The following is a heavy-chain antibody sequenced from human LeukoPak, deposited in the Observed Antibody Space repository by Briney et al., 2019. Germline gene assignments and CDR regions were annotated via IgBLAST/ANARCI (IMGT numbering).Heavy chain of an antibody. D-gene: IGHD3-3*01. CDR3: ATTYFHFWSDSYTGDY. V-gene: IGHV4-59*01. CDR2: IYYSGST. J-gene: IGHJ4*02. CDR1: GGSISSYY. Sequence: KPSETLSLTCTVSGGSISSYYWSWIRQPPGKGLEWIGYIYYSGSTNYNPSLKSRVAISVDTSKNQFSLKLSSVTAADTAVYYYATTYFHFWSDSYTGDYWGQGILVTVPS.